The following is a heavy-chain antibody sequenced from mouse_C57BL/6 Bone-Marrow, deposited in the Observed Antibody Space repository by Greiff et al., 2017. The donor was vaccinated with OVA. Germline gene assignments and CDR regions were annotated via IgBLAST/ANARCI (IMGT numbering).Heavy chain of an antibody. J-gene: IGHJ4*01. CDR3: ARSVYYYGSSYDYAMDY. V-gene: IGHV1-82*01. D-gene: IGHD1-1*01. CDR2: IYPGDGDT. Sequence: VQLQQSGPELVKPGASVKISCKASGYAFSSSWMNWVKQRPGKGLEWIGRIYPGDGDTNYNGKFKGKATLTADKSSSTAYMQLSRLTSEESAVYFCARSVYYYGSSYDYAMDYWGQGTSVTVSS. CDR1: GYAFSSSW.